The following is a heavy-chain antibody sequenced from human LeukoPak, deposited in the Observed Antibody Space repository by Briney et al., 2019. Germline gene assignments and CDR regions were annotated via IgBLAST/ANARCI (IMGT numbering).Heavy chain of an antibody. D-gene: IGHD2-2*01. J-gene: IGHJ4*02. CDR1: GGSLSNHY. V-gene: IGHV4-59*11. Sequence: SETLSLTCTVSGGSLSNHYGSWIRQPPGKGLELLGHIFSTGTTFYNPSLISRVSISLDTSRNQYFLRLTSVTTADTALYYCARFSSGCTTASCYLTYWGQGILVTVSP. CDR2: IFSTGTT. CDR3: ARFSSGCTTASCYLTY.